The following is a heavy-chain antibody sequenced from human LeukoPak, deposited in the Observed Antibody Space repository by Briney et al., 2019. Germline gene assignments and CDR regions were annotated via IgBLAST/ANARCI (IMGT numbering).Heavy chain of an antibody. V-gene: IGHV3-48*03. CDR1: GFTFSSYE. CDR2: ISDSGSTI. J-gene: IGHJ4*02. Sequence: GGSLRLSCAASGFTFSSYEMNWVRQAPGQGLEWVSYISDSGSTIFYPDSVRGRFTITRDNAKNSLYLQMNSLRAEDTAVYYCARDQSHWGQGTLVTVSS. CDR3: ARDQSH.